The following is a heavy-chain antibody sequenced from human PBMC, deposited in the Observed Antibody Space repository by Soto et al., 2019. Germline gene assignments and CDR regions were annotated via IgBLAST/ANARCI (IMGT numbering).Heavy chain of an antibody. D-gene: IGHD6-6*01. CDR2: IKQDGSEK. CDR3: ARDRDSSSPYFDL. Sequence: EVQLVESGGGLVQPGGSLRLSCAASGFTFSSYWMSWVRQAPGKGLEWVANIKQDGSEKYYVDSVKGRFTISRDNAKNSLYLQMYSLRAEDTAVYYCARDRDSSSPYFDLWGRGTLVTVSS. CDR1: GFTFSSYW. J-gene: IGHJ2*01. V-gene: IGHV3-7*01.